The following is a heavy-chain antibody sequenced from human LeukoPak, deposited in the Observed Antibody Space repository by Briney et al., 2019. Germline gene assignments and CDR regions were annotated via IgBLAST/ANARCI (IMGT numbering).Heavy chain of an antibody. V-gene: IGHV4-59*01. J-gene: IGHJ4*02. CDR3: ARDELPDDNSGYAFDC. CDR2: IYHSGST. CDR1: HGSISSYY. D-gene: IGHD3-22*01. Sequence: PSETLSLTCTVSHGSISSYYWRSIRQPPGKGLERIGYIYHSGSTDYNSSLKSRVTISEDTSKKQFSLKVSSVTAADTAVYYCARDELPDDNSGYAFDCWGQGTRVTVSS.